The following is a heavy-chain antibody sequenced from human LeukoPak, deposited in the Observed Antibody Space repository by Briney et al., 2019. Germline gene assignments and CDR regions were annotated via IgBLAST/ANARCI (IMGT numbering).Heavy chain of an antibody. CDR1: GFTFSSYA. CDR3: AKTHPSDGYNSAFDI. J-gene: IGHJ3*02. D-gene: IGHD5-24*01. CDR2: ISDSGGST. V-gene: IGHV3-23*01. Sequence: GGTLRLSCAASGFTFSSYARSWVRQPPGKGLEWVSAISDSGGSTYYADSVKSRVTISRDNSKNTLYLQMTSLRAEDTAVYYCAKTHPSDGYNSAFDIWGQGTMVTVSS.